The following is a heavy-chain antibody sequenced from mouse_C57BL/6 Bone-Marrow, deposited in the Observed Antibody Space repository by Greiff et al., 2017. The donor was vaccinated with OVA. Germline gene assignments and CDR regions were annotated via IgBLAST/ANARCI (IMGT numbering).Heavy chain of an antibody. CDR3: ARKSLLPYAMDY. Sequence: VMLVESGPGLVQPSQSLSITCTVSGFSFTSYGVHWVRQSPGKGLEWLGVLWSGGSTDYNAAFFSRLTICKENAKSQVFFKMISQQAYDTAIYYCARKSLLPYAMDYWGQGTSVTVSA. J-gene: IGHJ4*01. D-gene: IGHD2-10*01. CDR2: LWSGGST. CDR1: GFSFTSYG. V-gene: IGHV2-2*01.